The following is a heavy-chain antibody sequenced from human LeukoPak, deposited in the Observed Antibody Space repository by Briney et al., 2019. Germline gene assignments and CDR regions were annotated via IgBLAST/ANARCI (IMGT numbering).Heavy chain of an antibody. CDR3: STSESSGRDY. V-gene: IGHV1-8*01. J-gene: IGHJ4*02. D-gene: IGHD1-26*01. Sequence: ASVKVSCKASGYTFTSYDINWVRQATGQGLEWMGWMNPNSGHTGYAQKLQGRVTMTRNSSISTAYMEMSSLRSEDTAVYYCSTSESSGRDYWGQGTLVTVS. CDR2: MNPNSGHT. CDR1: GYTFTSYD.